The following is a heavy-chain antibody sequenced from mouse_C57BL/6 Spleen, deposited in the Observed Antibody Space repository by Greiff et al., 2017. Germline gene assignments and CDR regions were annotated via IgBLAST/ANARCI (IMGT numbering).Heavy chain of an antibody. CDR1: GYSITSGYY. CDR2: ISYDGSN. D-gene: IGHD1-1*01. CDR3: AREGVYYYDYFDY. J-gene: IGHJ2*01. V-gene: IGHV3-6*01. Sequence: DVQLQESGPGLVKPSQSLSLTCSVTGYSITSGYYWNWIRQFPGNKLEWMGYISYDGSNNYNPSLKNRISITRDTSKNQFFLKLNSVTTEDTATYYCAREGVYYYDYFDYWGQGTTLTVSS.